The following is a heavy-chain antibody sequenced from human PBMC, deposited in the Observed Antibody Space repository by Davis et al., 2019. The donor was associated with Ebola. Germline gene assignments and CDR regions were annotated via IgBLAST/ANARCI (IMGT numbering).Heavy chain of an antibody. V-gene: IGHV3-23*01. CDR3: AKGKRGYSGYDLAYFDY. J-gene: IGHJ4*02. Sequence: GESLKISCAASGFTYSSYAMSWVRQAPGKGLEWVSAISGSGGSTYYADSVKGRFTISRDNSKNTLYLQMNSLRAEDTAVYYCAKGKRGYSGYDLAYFDYWGQGTLVTVSS. CDR2: ISGSGGST. CDR1: GFTYSSYA. D-gene: IGHD5-12*01.